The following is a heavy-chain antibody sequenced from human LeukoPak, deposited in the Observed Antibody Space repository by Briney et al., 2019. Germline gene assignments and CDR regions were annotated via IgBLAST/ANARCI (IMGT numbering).Heavy chain of an antibody. J-gene: IGHJ4*02. D-gene: IGHD6-19*01. CDR3: ARVGSGWSYSYFDY. Sequence: SETLSLTCTVSGGSISSGDYYWSWIRQPPGKGLEWLGYIYYSGSTYYNPSLKSRVTISVDTSKNQFSLKLSSVTAADTAVYYCARVGSGWSYSYFDYWGQGTLVTVSS. CDR2: IYYSGST. CDR1: GGSISSGDYY. V-gene: IGHV4-30-4*08.